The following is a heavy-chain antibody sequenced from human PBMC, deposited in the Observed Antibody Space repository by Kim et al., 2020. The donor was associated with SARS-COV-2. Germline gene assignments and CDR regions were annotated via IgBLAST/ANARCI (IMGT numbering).Heavy chain of an antibody. CDR1: GGSISSYY. D-gene: IGHD6-13*01. CDR3: ARGRIAAAGYYYYGMDV. Sequence: SETLSRTCTVSGGSISSYYWSWIRQPPGKGLEWIGYIYYSGSTNYNPSLKSRVTISVDTSKNQFSLKLSSVTAADTAVYYCARGRIAAAGYYYYGMDVWGQGTTVTVSS. V-gene: IGHV4-59*01. CDR2: IYYSGST. J-gene: IGHJ6*02.